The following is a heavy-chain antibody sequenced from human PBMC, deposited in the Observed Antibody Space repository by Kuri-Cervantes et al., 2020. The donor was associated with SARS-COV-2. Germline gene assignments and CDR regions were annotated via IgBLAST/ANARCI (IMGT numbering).Heavy chain of an antibody. J-gene: IGHJ4*02. V-gene: IGHV3-9*01. Sequence: SLKISCAASGFTFDDYAMHWVRQAPGKGLEWVSGISWNSGSIGYADSVKGRFTISRDNAKNSLYLQMNSLRAEDTAVYYCARGLAAVDYWGQGTLVTVSS. D-gene: IGHD6-13*01. CDR2: ISWNSGSI. CDR1: GFTFDDYA. CDR3: ARGLAAVDY.